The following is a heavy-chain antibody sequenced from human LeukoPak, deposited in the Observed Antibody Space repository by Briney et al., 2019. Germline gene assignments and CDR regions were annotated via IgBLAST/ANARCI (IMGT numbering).Heavy chain of an antibody. J-gene: IGHJ5*02. Sequence: PSETLSLTCTVSGGSISSSSYYWGWIRQPPGKGLEWIGSIYYSGSTYYNPSLKSRVTMSVDTSKNQFSLKLSSVTAADTAVYYCAREYDFWSGEPRAEYNWFDPWGQGTLVTVSS. CDR2: IYYSGST. CDR1: GGSISSSSYY. CDR3: AREYDFWSGEPRAEYNWFDP. V-gene: IGHV4-39*07. D-gene: IGHD3-3*01.